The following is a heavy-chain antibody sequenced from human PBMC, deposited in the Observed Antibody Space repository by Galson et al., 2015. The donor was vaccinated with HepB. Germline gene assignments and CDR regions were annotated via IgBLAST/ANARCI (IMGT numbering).Heavy chain of an antibody. CDR3: ARGALVVVVGANENNWFDP. Sequence: SVKVSCKASGYTFSSYSIAWVRQAPGQGLEWMGCINPYSRNPNYAQKFQGRCTMTTDTATNRAYMELRSLRSDDTAIYYCARGALVVVVGANENNWFDPLGQGTLVTVSS. CDR1: GYTFSSYS. V-gene: IGHV1-18*01. J-gene: IGHJ5*02. CDR2: INPYSRNP. D-gene: IGHD2-15*01.